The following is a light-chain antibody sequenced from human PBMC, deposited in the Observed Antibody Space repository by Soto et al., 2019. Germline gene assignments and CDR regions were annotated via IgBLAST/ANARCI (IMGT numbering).Light chain of an antibody. CDR2: GAS. CDR1: QSVSSGY. V-gene: IGKV3-20*01. CDR3: QHYPTSPPFT. Sequence: EIVLTQSPGTLSLSPGERATLSCRASQSVSSGYLGWYQQKPGQAPRLLIYGASNRATGIPDRFSGSGSGTDFTPTISRLEPEDFAVYYCQHYPTSPPFTFGPGTKVDIK. J-gene: IGKJ3*01.